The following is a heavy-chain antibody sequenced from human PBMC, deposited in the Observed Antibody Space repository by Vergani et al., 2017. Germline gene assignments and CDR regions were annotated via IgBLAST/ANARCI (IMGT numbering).Heavy chain of an antibody. CDR1: GHSLSSYD. CDR3: ARSTDYPDDYVSSDYFRRTLDV. V-gene: IGHV1-8*01. CDR2: MNPNSGTT. J-gene: IGHJ6*03. Sequence: QVQLVQSGAEVKKPGASVKVPCRPSGHSLSSYDTSWVRQATGQALEWMGWMNPNSGTTGYAQKFQGRVTMTRHTSINTAYMGLSRLSFEDAAVYDCARSTDYPDDYVSSDYFRRTLDVWGKGTTVTVS. D-gene: IGHD4/OR15-4a*01.